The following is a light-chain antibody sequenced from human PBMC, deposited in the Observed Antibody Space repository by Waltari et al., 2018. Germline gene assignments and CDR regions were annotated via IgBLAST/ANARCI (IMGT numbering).Light chain of an antibody. J-gene: IGKJ3*01. Sequence: EIVLTQSPGTLSLSPGERATLSCRASQSLSSNSLAWYQQKPGQAPRLLIYDASARATGIPDRFSGSGSGTDFTLTVSRLEPEDFAVYYCQQSGNSPVTFGPGTKVEIK. V-gene: IGKV3-20*01. CDR3: QQSGNSPVT. CDR1: QSLSSNS. CDR2: DAS.